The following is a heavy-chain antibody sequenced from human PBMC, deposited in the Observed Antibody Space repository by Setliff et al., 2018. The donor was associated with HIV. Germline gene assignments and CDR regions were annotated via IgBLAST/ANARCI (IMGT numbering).Heavy chain of an antibody. D-gene: IGHD2-2*01. V-gene: IGHV1-18*01. J-gene: IGHJ5*02. CDR3: ARDVPTYCSSINCYDTMNQNWFDP. CDR1: GYTFTSYG. CDR2: ISAYNGHT. Sequence: ASVKVSCKASGYTFTSYGISWVRQAPGQGLEWMGWISAYNGHTNYAQKFQGRVTMTIDTSTSTAYTELRSLRSDDTAVYYCARDVPTYCSSINCYDTMNQNWFDPLGPGNPGHRLL.